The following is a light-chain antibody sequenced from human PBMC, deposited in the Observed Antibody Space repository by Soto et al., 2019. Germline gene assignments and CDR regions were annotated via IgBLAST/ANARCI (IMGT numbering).Light chain of an antibody. CDR1: QPISNY. CDR3: QQTHAVPLT. Sequence: DVQMTQSPSSLSASVGDRVTIACRESQPISNYLNWYQQKPGEVPKVLIFGASSLRSGVPSRFSGSGYGTDFTLTINNLHPDDIATYYCQQTHAVPLTFGQGT. CDR2: GAS. J-gene: IGKJ1*01. V-gene: IGKV1-39*01.